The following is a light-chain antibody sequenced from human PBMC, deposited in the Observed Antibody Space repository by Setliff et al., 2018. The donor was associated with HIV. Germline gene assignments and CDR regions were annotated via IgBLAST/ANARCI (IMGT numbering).Light chain of an antibody. CDR2: GAS. J-gene: IGKJ2*01. CDR1: QRISSSY. V-gene: IGKV3-20*01. Sequence: DIVLTQSPGTLSLSPGERATLSCRASQRISSSYLTWYQQKPGQAPRLVIYGASSRATGIPDRFSGSGSDTDFTLTISRLEPEDFAVYYCQQYGNSPYTFGQGTKVDIK. CDR3: QQYGNSPYT.